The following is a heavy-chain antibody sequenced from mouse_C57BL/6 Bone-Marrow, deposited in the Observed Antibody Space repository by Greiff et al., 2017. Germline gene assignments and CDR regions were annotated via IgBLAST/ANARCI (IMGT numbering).Heavy chain of an antibody. Sequence: QVQLQQSGSELRSPGSSVKLSCKDFDSEVFPIAYMSWVRQKPGHGFEWIGGILPSIGRTIYGEKFEDKATLDADTLSNTAYLELNSLTSEYSAIYYCARGGGTPNLHEGFAYWGQGTLVTVSA. CDR2: ILPSIGRT. J-gene: IGHJ3*01. V-gene: IGHV15-2*01. CDR3: ARGGGTPNLHEGFAY. CDR1: DSEVFPIAY.